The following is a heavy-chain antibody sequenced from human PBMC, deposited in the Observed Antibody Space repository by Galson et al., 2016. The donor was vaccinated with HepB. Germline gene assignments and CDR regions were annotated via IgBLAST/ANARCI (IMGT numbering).Heavy chain of an antibody. J-gene: IGHJ5*02. CDR2: ISYGGDI. CDR3: ARDWGSSGWYNWFDP. D-gene: IGHD6-19*01. V-gene: IGHV3-30*04. Sequence: SLRLSCAASGFSFNDYGFHWVRQAPGKGLEWLAMISYGGDIYYTDSVKGRFTISRDNSENTLYLQMNSLRPEDTGVYYCARDWGSSGWYNWFDPWGKGTLFTVSS. CDR1: GFSFNDYG.